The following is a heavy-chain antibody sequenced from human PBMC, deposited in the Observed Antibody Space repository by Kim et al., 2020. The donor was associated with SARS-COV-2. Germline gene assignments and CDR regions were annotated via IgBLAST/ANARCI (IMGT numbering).Heavy chain of an antibody. Sequence: SETLSLTCTVSGGSISSYYWSWIRQPPGKGLEWIGYIYYSGSTNYNPSLKSRVTISVDTSKNQFSLKLSSVTAADTAVYYCARVTIFSPDAFDIWGQGTMVTVSS. D-gene: IGHD3-9*01. J-gene: IGHJ3*02. CDR3: ARVTIFSPDAFDI. CDR2: IYYSGST. V-gene: IGHV4-59*13. CDR1: GGSISSYY.